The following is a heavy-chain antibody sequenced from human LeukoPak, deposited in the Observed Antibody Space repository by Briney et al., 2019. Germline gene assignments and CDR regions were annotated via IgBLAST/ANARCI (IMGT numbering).Heavy chain of an antibody. CDR3: ARVSIGWYSFDY. D-gene: IGHD6-19*01. CDR1: GFTVSSNY. V-gene: IGHV3-66*01. CDR2: IYSGGST. J-gene: IGHJ4*02. Sequence: GGSLRLSCAASGFTVSSNYMSWVRQAPGKGLEWVSVIYSGGSTYYADSVKGRFTISRDNSKDTVYLQMNSLRAEDTAVYYCARVSIGWYSFDYWGQGTLVTVSS.